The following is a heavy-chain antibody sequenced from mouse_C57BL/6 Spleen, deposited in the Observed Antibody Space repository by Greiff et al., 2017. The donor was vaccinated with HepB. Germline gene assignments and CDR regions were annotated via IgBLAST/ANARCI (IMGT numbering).Heavy chain of an antibody. CDR1: GYSITSGYY. Sequence: ESGPGLVKPSQSLSLTCSVTGYSITSGYYWNWIRQFPGNKLEWMGYISYDGSNNYNPSLKNRISITRDTSKNQFFLQLNSVTTEDTATYYCARLDSSGYWFAYWGQGTLVTVSA. CDR2: ISYDGSN. CDR3: ARLDSSGYWFAY. D-gene: IGHD3-2*02. V-gene: IGHV3-6*01. J-gene: IGHJ3*01.